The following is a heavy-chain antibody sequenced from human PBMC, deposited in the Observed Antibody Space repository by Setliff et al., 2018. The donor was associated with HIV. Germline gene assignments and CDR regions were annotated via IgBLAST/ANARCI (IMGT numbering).Heavy chain of an antibody. CDR1: GGSISTYY. Sequence: SETLSLTCTVSGGSISTYYWSWIRQPPGKGLEWIGSIYFTGSSDNNPSLKSRVTLSVDTSKHQFSLKLSSVTAADTAVYYCARVQMAYAAFDVWGKGQWSPSPQ. CDR2: IYFTGSS. J-gene: IGHJ3*01. V-gene: IGHV4-59*01. D-gene: IGHD4-17*01. CDR3: ARVQMAYAAFDV.